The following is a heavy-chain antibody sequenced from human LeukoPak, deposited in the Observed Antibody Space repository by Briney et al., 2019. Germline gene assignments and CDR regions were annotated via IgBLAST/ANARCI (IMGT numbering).Heavy chain of an antibody. D-gene: IGHD6-13*01. V-gene: IGHV3-33*01. CDR2: IWYDGSNK. CDR3: ARGSIAAAGTFNWFDP. CDR1: GFTFSSYG. Sequence: GRSLRLSCAASGFTFSSYGMHWVRQAPGKGLEWVAVIWYDGSNKYYADSVKGRFTISRDNSKNTLYLQMNSLRAEDTAVYYCARGSIAAAGTFNWFDPWGQGTLVTVSS. J-gene: IGHJ5*02.